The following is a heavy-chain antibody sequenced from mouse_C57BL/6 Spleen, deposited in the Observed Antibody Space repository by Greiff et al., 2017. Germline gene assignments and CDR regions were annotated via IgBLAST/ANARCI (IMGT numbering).Heavy chain of an antibody. CDR1: GYSFTGYF. V-gene: IGHV1-20*01. D-gene: IGHD1-1*01. Sequence: EVKLQQSGPELVKPGDSVKISCKASGYSFTGYFMNWVMQSHGKSLEWIGRINPYNGDTFYNQKFKGKATLTVDKSSSTAHMELRRLTSEDSAVYYCARRGYYYGSSSYAMDYWGQGTSVTVSS. CDR3: ARRGYYYGSSSYAMDY. J-gene: IGHJ4*01. CDR2: INPYNGDT.